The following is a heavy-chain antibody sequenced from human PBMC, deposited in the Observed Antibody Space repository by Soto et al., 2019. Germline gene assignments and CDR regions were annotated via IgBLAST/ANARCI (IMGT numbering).Heavy chain of an antibody. Sequence: PWESLTISCKGSGYSFTTYWIGWVRQLPGQGLEWMGVMFPGDSDTRYSPSFQGQVTMSADPSTNTLYLQMNSLRAEDTAVYYCAKEIVVVPAAFLGRPGMDVWGQGTTVTVSS. CDR3: AKEIVVVPAAFLGRPGMDV. J-gene: IGHJ6*02. D-gene: IGHD2-2*01. CDR1: GYSFTTYW. V-gene: IGHV5-51*01. CDR2: MFPGDSDT.